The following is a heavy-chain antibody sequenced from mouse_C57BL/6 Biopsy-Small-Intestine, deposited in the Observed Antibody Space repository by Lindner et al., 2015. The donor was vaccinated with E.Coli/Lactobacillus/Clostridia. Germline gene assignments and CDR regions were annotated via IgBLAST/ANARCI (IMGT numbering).Heavy chain of an antibody. CDR2: INPSTGGT. CDR3: ARFNWDVRDY. J-gene: IGHJ2*01. CDR1: GYSFTGYY. D-gene: IGHD4-1*01. V-gene: IGHV1-42*01. Sequence: VQLQESGPELVKPGASVKISCKASGYSFTGYYMHWVKQSPEKSLEWIGEINPSTGGTTYNQKFKAKAALTVDKSSSTAYMQLKSLTSEDSAVYYCARFNWDVRDYWGRGTTLTVSS.